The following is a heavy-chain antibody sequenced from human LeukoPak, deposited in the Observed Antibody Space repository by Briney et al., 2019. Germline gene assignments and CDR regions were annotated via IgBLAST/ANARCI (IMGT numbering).Heavy chain of an antibody. CDR2: INHSGST. D-gene: IGHD4-23*01. J-gene: IGHJ6*03. Sequence: SETLSLTCAVYGGSFSGYYWSWIRQPPGKGLEWIGEINHSGSTNYNPSLESRVTISVDTSKNQFSLKLSSVTAADTAVYYCARGISPSTVVNLPPPSRRADYYYYMDVWGKGTTVTVSS. CDR3: ARGISPSTVVNLPPPSRRADYYYYMDV. V-gene: IGHV4-34*01. CDR1: GGSFSGYY.